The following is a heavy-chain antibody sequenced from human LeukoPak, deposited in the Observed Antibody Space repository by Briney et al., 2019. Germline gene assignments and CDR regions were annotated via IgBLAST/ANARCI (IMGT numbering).Heavy chain of an antibody. J-gene: IGHJ3*02. CDR1: GYTFTGYY. CDR2: INPNSGGT. V-gene: IGHV1-2*02. Sequence: GASVKVSCKASGYTFTGYYMHWVRQAPGQGLAWMGWINPNSGGTNYAQKFQGRVTMTRDTSISTAYMELSRLRSDDTAVYYCARRWWLVSVDAFDIWGQGTMVTVSS. CDR3: ARRWWLVSVDAFDI. D-gene: IGHD6-19*01.